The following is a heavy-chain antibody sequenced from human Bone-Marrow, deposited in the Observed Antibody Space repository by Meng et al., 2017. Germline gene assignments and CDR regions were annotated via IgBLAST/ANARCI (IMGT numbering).Heavy chain of an antibody. D-gene: IGHD3-22*01. Sequence: GGSLRLSCAASGFTFSSYWMHWVRQAPGKGLEWVSGISWNSGSIGYADSVKGRFTISRDNAKNSLYLQMNSLRAEDTALYYCAKDIHEDYYDSSGYYLAFDYWGQGTLVTVSS. CDR3: AKDIHEDYYDSSGYYLAFDY. V-gene: IGHV3-9*01. CDR2: ISWNSGSI. CDR1: GFTFSSYW. J-gene: IGHJ4*02.